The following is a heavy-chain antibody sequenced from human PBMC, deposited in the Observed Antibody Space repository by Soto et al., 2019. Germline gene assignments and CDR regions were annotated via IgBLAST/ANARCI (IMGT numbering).Heavy chain of an antibody. J-gene: IGHJ4*02. CDR1: GFTFSDYA. V-gene: IGHV3-30*18. CDR3: AKGGRQWLVTSAFNY. D-gene: IGHD6-19*01. Sequence: VQLVESGGGVVQPGRSLRLSCAASGFTFSDYAMHWVRQAPGKGLEWVAVVSHDERNTHYADSVKGRFTISRDSSKNTVYLEMTSRRAEDTAVSYCAKGGRQWLVTSAFNYWGQGALVTVSS. CDR2: VSHDERNT.